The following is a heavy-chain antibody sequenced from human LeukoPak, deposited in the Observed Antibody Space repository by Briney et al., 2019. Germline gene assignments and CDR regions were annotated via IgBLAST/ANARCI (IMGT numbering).Heavy chain of an antibody. CDR1: GGSISSGSCY. Sequence: SEALSLTCTDAGGSISSGSCYWRWRRQPAGEGQEWVGRIYTSGSTNYNPSLKSRVTISVDTSNNHFSLQLTPLPAAHPPLYPCVRWGIAAAGTLGYMDGWGKGTTVTVSS. J-gene: IGHJ6*03. CDR2: IYTSGST. CDR3: VRWGIAAAGTLGYMDG. V-gene: IGHV4-61*02. D-gene: IGHD6-13*01.